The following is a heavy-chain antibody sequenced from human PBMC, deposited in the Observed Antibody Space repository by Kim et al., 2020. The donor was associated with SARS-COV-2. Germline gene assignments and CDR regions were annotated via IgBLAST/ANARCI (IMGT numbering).Heavy chain of an antibody. D-gene: IGHD2-2*01. J-gene: IGHJ4*02. CDR3: ARARGYCSSTTCYVYFDY. V-gene: IGHV3-11*01. Sequence: GGSLRLSCAASGFSLSDYYMSWIRQAPGKGLEWVSYISSSGSTIYYADSVKGRFTISRDNAKNSLYLQMNTLRVEDTAVYYCARARGYCSSTTCYVYFDYWGQGTLVTVSS. CDR2: ISSSGSTI. CDR1: GFSLSDYY.